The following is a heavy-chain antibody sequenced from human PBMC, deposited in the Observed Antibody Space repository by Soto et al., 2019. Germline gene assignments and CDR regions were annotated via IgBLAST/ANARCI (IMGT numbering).Heavy chain of an antibody. D-gene: IGHD5-12*01. CDR2: INPNSGGT. CDR1: GYTFTGYY. CDR3: ARDLGDGYNPTSPDY. V-gene: IGHV1-2*02. Sequence: ASVKVSCKASGYTFTGYYMHWVRQAPGQGLEWMGWINPNSGGTNYAQKFQGRVTMTRDTSISTAYMELSRLRSDDTAVYYCARDLGDGYNPTSPDYWGQGTLVTVSS. J-gene: IGHJ4*02.